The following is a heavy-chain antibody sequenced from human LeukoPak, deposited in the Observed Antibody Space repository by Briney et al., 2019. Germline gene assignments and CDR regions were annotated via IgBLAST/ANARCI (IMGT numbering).Heavy chain of an antibody. J-gene: IGHJ6*02. D-gene: IGHD1-20*01. CDR3: ARGRYNWNDFYYFGMDV. CDR2: ISGSGGST. Sequence: GGSLRLSCAASGFTFSSYAMSWVRQAPGKGLEWVSAISGSGGSTYYADSVKGRFTISRENAKNSLYLQMNSLRAGDTAVYYCARGRYNWNDFYYFGMDVWGQGTTVTVSS. CDR1: GFTFSSYA. V-gene: IGHV3-23*01.